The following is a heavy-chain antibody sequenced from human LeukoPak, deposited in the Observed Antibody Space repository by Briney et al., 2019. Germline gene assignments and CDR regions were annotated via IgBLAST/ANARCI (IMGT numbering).Heavy chain of an antibody. J-gene: IGHJ4*02. CDR2: IYPGDSDT. D-gene: IGHD6-6*01. CDR1: RHSSTSYW. CDR3: ARRDYSSWSPFHY. V-gene: IGHV5-51*01. Sequence: GQSLHFSSKVSRHSSTSYWMGWVRQMPGKGLEWMGIIYPGDSDTRYRPSFQGQVTISADKSINTAYLQWSSLKASDTAIYYCARRDYSSWSPFHYWGQGTLVTVSS.